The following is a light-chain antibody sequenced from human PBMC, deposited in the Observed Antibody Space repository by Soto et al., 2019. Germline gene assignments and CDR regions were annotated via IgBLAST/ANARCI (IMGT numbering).Light chain of an antibody. J-gene: IGKJ1*01. CDR2: KAS. Sequence: DIQMTQSPSTLSASVGDRVTITCRASQTISSWLAWYQQKPGKAPKLLIYKASSLESGVPSRFRGSGSGTEFTLTISSLQPDDFATYYCQQCNSYTLTFGQGTKVDIK. V-gene: IGKV1-5*03. CDR1: QTISSW. CDR3: QQCNSYTLT.